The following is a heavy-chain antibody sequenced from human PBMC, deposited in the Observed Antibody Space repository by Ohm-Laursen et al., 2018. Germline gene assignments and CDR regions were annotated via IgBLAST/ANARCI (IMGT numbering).Heavy chain of an antibody. V-gene: IGHV3-48*03. Sequence: GSLRLSCSASGFTFSSYEMNWVRQAPGKGLEWVSYISSSGSTIYYADSVKGRFTISRDNAKNSLYLQMNSLRAEDTAVYYCARDFSRWFGEYLFDYWGQGTLVTVSS. CDR3: ARDFSRWFGEYLFDY. D-gene: IGHD3-10*01. CDR1: GFTFSSYE. J-gene: IGHJ4*02. CDR2: ISSSGSTI.